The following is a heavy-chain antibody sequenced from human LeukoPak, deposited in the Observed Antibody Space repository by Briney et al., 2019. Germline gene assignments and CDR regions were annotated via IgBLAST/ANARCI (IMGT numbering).Heavy chain of an antibody. J-gene: IGHJ1*01. CDR2: SNPNSGGR. Sequence: ASVTVSRKASGYTFTGYYMHWVRQAPGQGLEWMGWSNPNSGGRNYEQKFQGRVTMTRDTSISIAYMELSRLRSDDPAVYYCARALSYSSSWYTLAEYFRHWGRGTLVTVSS. V-gene: IGHV1-2*02. CDR3: ARALSYSSSWYTLAEYFRH. D-gene: IGHD6-13*01. CDR1: GYTFTGYY.